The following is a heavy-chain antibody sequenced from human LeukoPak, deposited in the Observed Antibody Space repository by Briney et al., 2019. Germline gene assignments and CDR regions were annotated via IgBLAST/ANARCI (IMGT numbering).Heavy chain of an antibody. D-gene: IGHD3-10*01. CDR1: GFTFSSYA. V-gene: IGHV3-23*01. J-gene: IGHJ4*02. Sequence: PGGSLRLSCAASGFTFSSYAMSWVRQAPGKGLEWVSAISGSGGSTYYADPVKGRFTISRDNSKNTLYLQMNSLRAEDTAVYYCAKDAGMEGFGELSAFDYWGQGTLVTVSS. CDR3: AKDAGMEGFGELSAFDY. CDR2: ISGSGGST.